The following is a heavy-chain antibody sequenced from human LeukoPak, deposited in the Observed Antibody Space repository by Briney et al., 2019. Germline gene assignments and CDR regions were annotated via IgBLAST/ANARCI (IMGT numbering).Heavy chain of an antibody. CDR1: GFTFSSYA. CDR2: ISGSGGST. V-gene: IGHV3-23*01. CDR3: AKDRSIVVVVYFDY. Sequence: GGSLRLSCAASGFTFSSYARSWVRQAPGKGLEWVSAISGSGGSTYYAYSVKGRFTISRDNSKNTLYLQMNSLRAEDTDVYYCAKDRSIVVVVYFDYWGQGTLVTVSS. D-gene: IGHD2-15*01. J-gene: IGHJ4*02.